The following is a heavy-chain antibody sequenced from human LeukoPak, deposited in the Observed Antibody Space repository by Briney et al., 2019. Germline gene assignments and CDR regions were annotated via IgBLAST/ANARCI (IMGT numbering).Heavy chain of an antibody. D-gene: IGHD6-6*01. J-gene: IGHJ3*02. V-gene: IGHV4-39*07. CDR1: GGSISSSSYY. CDR3: ASSYSSSSGRGAFDI. Sequence: PSETLSLTCTVSGGSISSSSYYWGWIRQPPGKGLEWIGSIYHSGSTYYNPSLKSRVTISVDTSKNQFSLKLSSVTAADTAVYYCASSYSSSSGRGAFDIWGQGTMVTVSS. CDR2: IYHSGST.